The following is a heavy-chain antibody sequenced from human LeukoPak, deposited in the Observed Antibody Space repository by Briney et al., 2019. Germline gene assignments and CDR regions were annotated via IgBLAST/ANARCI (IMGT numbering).Heavy chain of an antibody. CDR1: GFTFSSYA. Sequence: GGSLRLSCAASGFTFSSYAMSWVRQAPGKGLEWVSAISSSGGSTYYADSVKGRFTISRDNSKNTLYLQMNSLRAEDTAVYYCAKDDYGDYSTGYWGQGTLVTVSS. J-gene: IGHJ4*02. V-gene: IGHV3-23*01. D-gene: IGHD4-17*01. CDR3: AKDDYGDYSTGY. CDR2: ISSSGGST.